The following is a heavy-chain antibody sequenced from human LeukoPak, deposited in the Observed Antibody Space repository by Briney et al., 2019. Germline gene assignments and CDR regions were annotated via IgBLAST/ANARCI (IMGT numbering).Heavy chain of an antibody. V-gene: IGHV1-8*01. CDR3: TRTDLTGIDY. J-gene: IGHJ4*02. CDR1: GYTFTSYD. CDR2: MNPNSGNT. Sequence: ASVKVSCKASGYTFTSYDINWVRQATGQGLEWMGWMNPNSGNTGYALKSQGRVTMTRNTSISTAYMELSSLRSEDTAVYYCTRTDLTGIDYWGQGTLVTVSS.